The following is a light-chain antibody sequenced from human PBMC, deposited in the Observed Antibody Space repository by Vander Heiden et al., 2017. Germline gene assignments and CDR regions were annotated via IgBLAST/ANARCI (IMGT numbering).Light chain of an antibody. Sequence: QPTQSPSSWSASVGDRVSITCRASQGICNDLGWYQKKPGKAPKLLIYNAFSLQSGVPSRFSGSKSGTEFTLTISSLQPEDFATYYCLQDASYPYTFGQGTKLEIK. J-gene: IGKJ2*01. CDR3: LQDASYPYT. CDR2: NAF. V-gene: IGKV1-6*01. CDR1: QGICND.